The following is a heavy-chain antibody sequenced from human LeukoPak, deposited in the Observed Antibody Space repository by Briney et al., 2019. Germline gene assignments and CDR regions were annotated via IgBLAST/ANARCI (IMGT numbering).Heavy chain of an antibody. D-gene: IGHD3-10*01. V-gene: IGHV1-3*01. CDR2: INGDNGNT. CDR3: ARSSSGTYHY. Sequence: GASVKVSCKTSGYNFASYTMHWLRQAPGQSPEWMGSINGDNGNTKYSEKFQGRVTFTRDTSASSAYMELSRLRSEDTAVYHYARSSSGTYHYWGQGTLVTVSS. J-gene: IGHJ4*02. CDR1: GYNFASYT.